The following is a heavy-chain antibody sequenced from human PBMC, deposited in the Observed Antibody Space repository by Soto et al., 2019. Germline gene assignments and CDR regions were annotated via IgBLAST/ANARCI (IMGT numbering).Heavy chain of an antibody. J-gene: IGHJ6*02. CDR2: IYHSGST. CDR1: SGSISSRNW. Sequence: SETLSLTCAVSSGSISSRNWWSWVQKPPGKGLEWIGEIYHSGSTNYNPSLKSRVTISVDKSKNQFSLKLSSVTAADTAVYYCARDRSITMVRGVIPYYYYGMDVWGQGTTVTAP. D-gene: IGHD3-10*01. V-gene: IGHV4-4*02. CDR3: ARDRSITMVRGVIPYYYYGMDV.